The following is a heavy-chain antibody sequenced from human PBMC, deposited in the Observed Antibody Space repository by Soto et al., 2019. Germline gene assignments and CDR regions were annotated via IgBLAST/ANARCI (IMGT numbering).Heavy chain of an antibody. CDR1: GFTFSSYA. Sequence: GGSLRLSCAASGFTFSSYAMSWVRQAPGKGLEWVSAISGSGGSTYYADSVRGRFTISRDNSKNTLYLQMNSLRAEDTAVYYCAKSRDDYGDPCFDYWGQGTLVTVSS. CDR2: ISGSGGST. D-gene: IGHD4-17*01. J-gene: IGHJ4*02. CDR3: AKSRDDYGDPCFDY. V-gene: IGHV3-23*01.